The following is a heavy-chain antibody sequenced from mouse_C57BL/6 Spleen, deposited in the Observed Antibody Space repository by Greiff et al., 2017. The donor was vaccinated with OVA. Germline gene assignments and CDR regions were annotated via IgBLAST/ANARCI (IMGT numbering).Heavy chain of an antibody. Sequence: EVQVVESGGGLVKPGGSLQLSCAASGFTFSDYGMHWVRQAPEKGLEWVAYLSSGSSTIYYADTVKGRFTISRDNAKNTLFLQMTSLRSEDTAMYYCAGDSSGYLSWFAYWGQGTLVTVSA. CDR2: LSSGSSTI. J-gene: IGHJ3*01. V-gene: IGHV5-17*01. CDR3: AGDSSGYLSWFAY. D-gene: IGHD3-2*02. CDR1: GFTFSDYG.